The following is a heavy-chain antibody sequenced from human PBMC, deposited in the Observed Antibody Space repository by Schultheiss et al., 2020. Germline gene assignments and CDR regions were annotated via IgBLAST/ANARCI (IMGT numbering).Heavy chain of an antibody. CDR2: IYYSGST. Sequence: SQTLSLTCTVSGGSISSGGYYWSWIRQHPGKGLEWIGYIYYSGSTYYNPSLKSQVTISVDTSKNQFSLKLSSVTAADTAVYYCAREFGVVIRWFDPWGQGTLVTVSS. J-gene: IGHJ5*02. D-gene: IGHD3-3*01. CDR3: AREFGVVIRWFDP. V-gene: IGHV4-31*01. CDR1: GGSISSGGYY.